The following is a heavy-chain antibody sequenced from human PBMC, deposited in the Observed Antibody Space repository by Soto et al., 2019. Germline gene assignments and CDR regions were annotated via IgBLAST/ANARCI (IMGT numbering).Heavy chain of an antibody. CDR2: INHSGST. J-gene: IGHJ6*02. CDR3: ARGRLSSSSWYYYDGMDV. Sequence: PSETLSLTCAVYGGSFSGYYWSWIRQPPGKGLEWIGEINHSGSTHYNPSLQSRVTISVDTSKNKFSLKLSSVTAADTAVYYCARGRLSSSSWYYYDGMDVWGQGTTVTIS. CDR1: GGSFSGYY. D-gene: IGHD6-13*01. V-gene: IGHV4-34*01.